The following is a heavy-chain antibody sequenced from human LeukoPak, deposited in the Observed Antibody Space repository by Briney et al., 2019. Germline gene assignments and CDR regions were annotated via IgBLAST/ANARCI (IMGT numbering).Heavy chain of an antibody. V-gene: IGHV4-4*02. CDR3: ARDGNSYYDH. CDR1: GGSINNHKW. D-gene: IGHD4-11*01. J-gene: IGHJ5*02. Sequence: SETLSLTCAVSGGSINNHKWWSWIRPSPGKGREWLGEIFYTGSPNYNPSFKSRITMSEDKSNNYLSLILTSVTVADTAVYYCARDGNSYYDHWGQGILVTVTS. CDR2: IFYTGSP.